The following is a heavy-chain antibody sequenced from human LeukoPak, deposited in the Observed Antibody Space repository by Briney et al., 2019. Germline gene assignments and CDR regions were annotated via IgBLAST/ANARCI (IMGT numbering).Heavy chain of an antibody. CDR1: GFTFSSYA. Sequence: GVSLRLSCAASGFTFSSYAMSWVRQAPGKGLEWVSAISGSGGSTYYADSVKGRFTISRDNSKNTLSLQMNSLRAEDTAVYYCASHGYSSSWYFDYWGQGTLVTVSS. J-gene: IGHJ4*02. CDR2: ISGSGGST. CDR3: ASHGYSSSWYFDY. D-gene: IGHD6-13*01. V-gene: IGHV3-23*01.